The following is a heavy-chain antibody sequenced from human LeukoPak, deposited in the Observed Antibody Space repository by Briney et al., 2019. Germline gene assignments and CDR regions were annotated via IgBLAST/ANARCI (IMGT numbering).Heavy chain of an antibody. CDR1: GFTFSSYS. CDR2: INDRGDFT. Sequence: GGSLRLSCAASGFTFSSYSMNWVRQAPGKGLEWVSVINDRGDFTFYADSVKGRFTISRDNSKDTLYLQMNSLRAEDTAVYYCARGRVSGWYNGWGQGTLVTVSS. D-gene: IGHD6-19*01. V-gene: IGHV3-23*01. CDR3: ARGRVSGWYNG. J-gene: IGHJ4*02.